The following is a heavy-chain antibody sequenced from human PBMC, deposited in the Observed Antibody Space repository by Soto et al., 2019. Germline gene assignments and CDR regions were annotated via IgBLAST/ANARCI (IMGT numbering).Heavy chain of an antibody. CDR3: ARYAGVYAMGVYY. D-gene: IGHD2-8*01. V-gene: IGHV3-30-3*01. Sequence: QVQLVESGGGVVQPGRSLRLSCAASGFTFSSYAMHWVRQAPGKGLEWVAVISYDGSNKYYADSVKGRFTISRDNSKNTRYLQMNSLSAEDTAVYYCARYAGVYAMGVYYWGQGTLVTVSS. CDR1: GFTFSSYA. J-gene: IGHJ4*02. CDR2: ISYDGSNK.